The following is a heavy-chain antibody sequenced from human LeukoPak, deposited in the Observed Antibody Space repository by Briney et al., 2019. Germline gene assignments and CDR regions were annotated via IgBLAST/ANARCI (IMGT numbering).Heavy chain of an antibody. V-gene: IGHV3-9*01. J-gene: IGHJ6*02. CDR2: ISWNSGSI. CDR1: GFTFDDYA. Sequence: GGSLRLSCAASGFTFDDYAMHWVRQALGKGLEWVSGISWNSGSIGYADSVKGRFTISRDNAKNSLYLQMNSLGAEDTALYYCAKDADYYGMDVWGQGTTVTVSS. CDR3: AKDADYYGMDV.